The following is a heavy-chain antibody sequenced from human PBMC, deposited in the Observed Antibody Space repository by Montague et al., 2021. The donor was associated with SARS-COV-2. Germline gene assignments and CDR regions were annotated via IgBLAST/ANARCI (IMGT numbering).Heavy chain of an antibody. D-gene: IGHD5-12*01. V-gene: IGHV3-23*01. CDR1: GFTFNTYA. Sequence: SLRLSCAASGFTFNTYAMTLFRQAPGKGLEWVSGIGGSGAHTYYADSVKGRFTISRDNSKNTLSLQTNSLGVEDTAMYYCAKSLDTSGYSFERGADYWGQGTLVTVSS. CDR3: AKSLDTSGYSFERGADY. CDR2: IGGSGAHT. J-gene: IGHJ4*02.